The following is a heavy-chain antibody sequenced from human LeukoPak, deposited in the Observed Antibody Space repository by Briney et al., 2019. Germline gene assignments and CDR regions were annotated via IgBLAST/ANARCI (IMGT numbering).Heavy chain of an antibody. CDR3: GRRPAVDGPIDN. CDR2: IYSSGTT. J-gene: IGHJ4*02. CDR1: GDSVHRSF. D-gene: IGHD3/OR15-3a*01. V-gene: IGHV4-59*02. Sequence: PSETLSLTCVVSGDSVHRSFWTWVRQPPGKGLEWIGRIYSSGTTDYSPSLKSRLTIAIDTSKNQFSLRLASVTAADTAVYYCGRRPAVDGPIDNWGQGILVAVSS.